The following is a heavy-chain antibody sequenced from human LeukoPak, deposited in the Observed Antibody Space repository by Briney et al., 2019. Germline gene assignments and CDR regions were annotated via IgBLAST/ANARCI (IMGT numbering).Heavy chain of an antibody. V-gene: IGHV3-7*01. J-gene: IGHJ4*02. CDR3: AKLLGTATTYDS. CDR2: INPDGSQK. CDR1: GFTFSGNW. Sequence: GGSLRLSCEASGFTFSGNWMSWVRQAPGKGLEWVASINPDGSQKLYVDSVKGRFTISRDNTKGSLYLQMNSLGAEDTAMYYCAKLLGTATTYDSWGQGSRVTVSS. D-gene: IGHD5-24*01.